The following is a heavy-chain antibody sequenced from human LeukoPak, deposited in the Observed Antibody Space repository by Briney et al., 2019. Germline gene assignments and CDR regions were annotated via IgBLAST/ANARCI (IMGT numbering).Heavy chain of an antibody. Sequence: GGSLRLSCAASGFTVSSNYMGWVRQAPGKGLEWVSVFYSSGSTYYADSVKGRFTISRDNSENTLFLQMNTLRAEDPAAYYCARLEKKSYYYMDVWGKGTTVTVSS. CDR2: FYSSGST. CDR1: GFTVSSNY. D-gene: IGHD1-1*01. V-gene: IGHV3-53*01. CDR3: ARLEKKSYYYMDV. J-gene: IGHJ6*03.